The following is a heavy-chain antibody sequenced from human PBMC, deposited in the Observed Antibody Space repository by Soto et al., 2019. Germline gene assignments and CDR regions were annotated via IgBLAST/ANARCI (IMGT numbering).Heavy chain of an antibody. CDR2: IWYDGSNK. J-gene: IGHJ6*02. CDR1: GFTFSSYG. Sequence: QVQLVESGGGVVQPGRSLRLSCAASGFTFSSYGMHWVRQAPGKGLEWVAVIWYDGSNKYYADSVKGRFTISRDNSKNTXXLXRTXRRAEDTAVYYCAREDIVVVPAAREEDYYYYGMDVWGQGTTVTVSS. CDR3: AREDIVVVPAAREEDYYYYGMDV. D-gene: IGHD2-2*01. V-gene: IGHV3-33*01.